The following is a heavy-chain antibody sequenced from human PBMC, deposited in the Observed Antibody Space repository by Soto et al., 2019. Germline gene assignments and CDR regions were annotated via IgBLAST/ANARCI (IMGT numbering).Heavy chain of an antibody. CDR2: IYNSGST. D-gene: IGHD4-17*01. CDR3: AYGDSRGPFDS. V-gene: IGHV4-59*01. Sequence: QVQLQESGPGLVRPSETLSLTCTVSVGSISSYYWSWIRQPPGKGLEWIGYIYNSGSTNYNPSLKSRVTISVDTSKNQFSLKLSSVTAADTAVYYCAYGDSRGPFDSWGQGTLVTVSS. J-gene: IGHJ4*02. CDR1: VGSISSYY.